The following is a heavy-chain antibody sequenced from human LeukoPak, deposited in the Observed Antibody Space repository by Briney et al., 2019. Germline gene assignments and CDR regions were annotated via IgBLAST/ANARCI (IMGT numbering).Heavy chain of an antibody. J-gene: IGHJ4*02. V-gene: IGHV1-8*03. Sequence: ASVKVSCKASGYTFTSYDINWVRQATGQGLEWMGWMNPNSGNTGYAQKFQGRVTITRNTSISTAYMELSSLRSEDTAVYYCARGLRDIVVVPAHYYFDYWGQGTLATVSS. CDR1: GYTFTSYD. CDR3: ARGLRDIVVVPAHYYFDY. D-gene: IGHD2-2*01. CDR2: MNPNSGNT.